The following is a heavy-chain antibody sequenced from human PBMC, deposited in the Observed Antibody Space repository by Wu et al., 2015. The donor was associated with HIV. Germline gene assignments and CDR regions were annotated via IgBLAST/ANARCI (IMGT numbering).Heavy chain of an antibody. J-gene: IGHJ4*02. V-gene: IGHV1-69*05. CDR3: AREVLVEEQLVPSYFDY. CDR2: IIPIFGTA. CDR1: GYTFTGYY. Sequence: QVQLVQSGAEVKNPGASVTVSCKTSGYTFTGYYIHWVRQAPGQGLEWMGGIIPIFGTANYAQKFQGRVTITTDESTSTAYMELSSLRSEDTAVYYCAREVLVEEQLVPSYFDYWGQGTLVTVSS. D-gene: IGHD6-13*01.